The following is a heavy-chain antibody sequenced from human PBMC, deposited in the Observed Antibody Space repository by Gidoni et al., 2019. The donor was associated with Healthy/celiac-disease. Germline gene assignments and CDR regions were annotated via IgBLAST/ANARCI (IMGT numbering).Heavy chain of an antibody. J-gene: IGHJ5*02. V-gene: IGHV4-31*03. Sequence: QVQLQESGPGLVKPSQTLSLTCTVSGGSIRSGGYYWSWIRQHPGKGLEWIGYIYYSGSTYYNPSLKSRVTISVDTSKNQFSLKLSSVTAADTAVYYCARDGDGSSSWYRWFDPWGQGTLVTVSS. CDR3: ARDGDGSSSWYRWFDP. D-gene: IGHD6-13*01. CDR2: IYYSGST. CDR1: GGSIRSGGYY.